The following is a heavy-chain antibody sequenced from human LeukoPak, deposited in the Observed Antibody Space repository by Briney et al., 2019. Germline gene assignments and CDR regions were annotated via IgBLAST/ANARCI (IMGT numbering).Heavy chain of an antibody. CDR2: IWYDGSNK. J-gene: IGHJ3*02. V-gene: IGHV3-33*01. CDR1: GFXFSSYG. CDR3: AREYRQWLADDAFDI. D-gene: IGHD6-19*01. Sequence: PGGSLRLSCAASGFXFSSYGMHWVRQAPGKGLEWVAVIWYDGSNKYYADSVKGRFTISRDNSKNTLYLQMNSLRAEDTAVYYCAREYRQWLADDAFDIWGQGTMVTVSS.